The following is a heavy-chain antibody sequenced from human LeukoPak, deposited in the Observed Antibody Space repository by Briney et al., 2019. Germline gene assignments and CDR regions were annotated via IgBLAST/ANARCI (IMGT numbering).Heavy chain of an antibody. CDR3: ARAEVVLMVYAIGEAFDI. D-gene: IGHD2-8*01. J-gene: IGHJ3*02. CDR1: GYTFTGYY. Sequence: GASVKVSCKASGYTFTGYYMRWVRQAPGQGLEWMGWINPNSGGTNYAQKFQGRVTMTRDTSISTAYMELSRLRSDDTAVYYCARAEVVLMVYAIGEAFDIWGQGTVVTVSS. CDR2: INPNSGGT. V-gene: IGHV1-2*02.